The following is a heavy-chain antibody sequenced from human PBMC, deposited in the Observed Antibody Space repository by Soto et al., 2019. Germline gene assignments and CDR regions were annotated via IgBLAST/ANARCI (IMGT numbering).Heavy chain of an antibody. J-gene: IGHJ6*03. Sequence: EVQLLGSGGGLVQPGGSLRLSCAASGYSFTNYAVTWVREAPGKGLECVSIISPSGDITYYADSVKGRFTISRDKSKKTLYLHMNSMRAEQTAVYYCAKKGSPVGGSFYMDVWGKWTTVTVSS. V-gene: IGHV3-23*01. CDR3: AKKGSPVGGSFYMDV. CDR2: ISPSGDIT. CDR1: GYSFTNYA. D-gene: IGHD3-10*01.